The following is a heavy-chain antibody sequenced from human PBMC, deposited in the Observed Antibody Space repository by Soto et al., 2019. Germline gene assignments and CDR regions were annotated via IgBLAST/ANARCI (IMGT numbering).Heavy chain of an antibody. Sequence: LSLTCTVSGGSISSGDYYWSWIRQPPGKGLEWIGYIYYSGSTYYNPSPKSRVTISVDTSKNQFSLKLSSVTAADTAVYYCARDQKVVADNWFDPWGQGTLVTVSS. V-gene: IGHV4-30-4*01. CDR2: IYYSGST. CDR1: GGSISSGDYY. J-gene: IGHJ5*02. D-gene: IGHD2-15*01. CDR3: ARDQKVVADNWFDP.